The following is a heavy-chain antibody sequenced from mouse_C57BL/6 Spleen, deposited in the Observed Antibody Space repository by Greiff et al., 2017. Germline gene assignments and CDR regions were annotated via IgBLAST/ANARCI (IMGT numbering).Heavy chain of an antibody. V-gene: IGHV1-64*01. CDR1: GYTFTSYW. J-gene: IGHJ2*01. Sequence: VQLQQPGAELVTPGASVKLSCKASGYTFTSYWMHWVKQRPGQGLEWLGMIHPNSGSTNYNEKFKSKATLTVDKSTSTAYMQLSSLTSEDAAVYYCARGGVRDYWGQGTTLTVSS. CDR3: ARGGVRDY. CDR2: IHPNSGST.